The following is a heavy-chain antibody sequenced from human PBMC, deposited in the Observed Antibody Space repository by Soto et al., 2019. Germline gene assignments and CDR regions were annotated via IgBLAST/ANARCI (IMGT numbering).Heavy chain of an antibody. CDR1: GDSISNSGNY. D-gene: IGHD3-10*01. V-gene: IGHV4-39*01. Sequence: SSETLSLPCCVSGDSISNSGNYWGWISRHPAKVLEWIGTIDYSAHTSYNPSLSSRVTIAADTSKNQFSLGLSSVSVADTAVYYCARRPPLYASESSRLDVWGQGALVTV. CDR3: ARRPPLYASESSRLDV. J-gene: IGHJ4*02. CDR2: IDYSAHT.